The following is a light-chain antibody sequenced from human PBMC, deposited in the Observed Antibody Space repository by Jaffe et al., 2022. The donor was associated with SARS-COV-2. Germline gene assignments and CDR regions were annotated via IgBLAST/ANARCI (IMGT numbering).Light chain of an antibody. CDR1: QGINNW. V-gene: IGKV1-12*01. J-gene: IGKJ2*01. CDR3: QQANSFPHT. Sequence: DIQMTQSPSSVSASVGDRVTITCRASQGINNWLAWYQQKPGQAPKLLISAASNLQSGVPSRFSGSGSGTDFTLTISSLQPEDFATYYCQQANSFPHTFGQGTKLEIK. CDR2: AAS.